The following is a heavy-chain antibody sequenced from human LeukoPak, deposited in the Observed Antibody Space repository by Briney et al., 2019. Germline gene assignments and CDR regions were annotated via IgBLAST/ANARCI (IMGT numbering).Heavy chain of an antibody. V-gene: IGHV4-4*02. J-gene: IGHJ4*02. Sequence: SGTLSLTCAVSGGSISSSNWWSWVRQPPGKGLEWIGEIYHSGSTNYNPSLKSRVTISVDTSKNQFSLKVSSVTAADTAAYYCAKGSYYDSSGSFYFDYWGQGTLVTVSS. D-gene: IGHD3-22*01. CDR1: GGSISSSNW. CDR2: IYHSGST. CDR3: AKGSYYDSSGSFYFDY.